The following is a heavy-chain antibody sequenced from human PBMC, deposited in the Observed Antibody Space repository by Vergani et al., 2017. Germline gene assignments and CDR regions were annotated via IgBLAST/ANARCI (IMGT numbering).Heavy chain of an antibody. CDR2: IQFDGSNQ. V-gene: IGHV3-30*02. Sequence: QVQLAESGGGVVQRGGSLRLSCATSGFTLSNYDMQWIRQGPGKGLEFVAFIQFDGSNQYYADSVNGRFTLSRDFSKNTLYLQMNSLRTDDTATYYFAKHFRGWGIDYWGQGTQVIVSS. D-gene: IGHD3-16*01. CDR1: GFTLSNYD. J-gene: IGHJ4*02. CDR3: AKHFRGWGIDY.